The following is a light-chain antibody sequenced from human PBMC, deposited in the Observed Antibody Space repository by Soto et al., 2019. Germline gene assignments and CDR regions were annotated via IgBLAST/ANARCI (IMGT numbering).Light chain of an antibody. CDR1: SSNIGNNY. Sequence: QSALTQPPSVSAAPGQKVTISCSGSSSNIGNNYVSWYQQLPGTAPKLRIYDSNKRPSGIPDRFSGSKSGTSATLGITGLQTGDEADYYCGTWDSSLSAYVFGTGTKLTVL. J-gene: IGLJ1*01. CDR2: DSN. CDR3: GTWDSSLSAYV. V-gene: IGLV1-51*01.